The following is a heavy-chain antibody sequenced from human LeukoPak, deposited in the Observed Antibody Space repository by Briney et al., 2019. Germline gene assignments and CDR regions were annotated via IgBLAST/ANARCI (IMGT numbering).Heavy chain of an antibody. V-gene: IGHV4-34*01. CDR3: ARVIWFGELSYYYYGMDV. CDR2: INHSGST. D-gene: IGHD3-10*01. Sequence: SETLSLTCAVYGGSFSGYYWSWIRQPPGKGLEWIGEINHSGSTNYNPSLKSRVTISVDTSENQFSLKLSSVTAADTAVYYCARVIWFGELSYYYYGMDVWGQGTTVTVSS. J-gene: IGHJ6*02. CDR1: GGSFSGYY.